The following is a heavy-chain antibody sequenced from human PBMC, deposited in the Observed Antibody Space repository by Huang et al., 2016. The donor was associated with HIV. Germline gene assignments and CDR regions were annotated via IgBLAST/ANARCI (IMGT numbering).Heavy chain of an antibody. Sequence: QVQLQESGPGLVKPSQTLSLTCTVSGDSIGSGGHHWNWIRQAPGRGLEWIGYIYYSGSTYYNPSLKSRVTISVDTSKNQCSLKLSSVTAADTAVYYCARVVIAAFDYWGQGILVTVSS. J-gene: IGHJ4*01. V-gene: IGHV4-30-4*08. D-gene: IGHD3-22*01. CDR1: GDSIGSGGHH. CDR2: IYYSGST. CDR3: ARVVIAAFDY.